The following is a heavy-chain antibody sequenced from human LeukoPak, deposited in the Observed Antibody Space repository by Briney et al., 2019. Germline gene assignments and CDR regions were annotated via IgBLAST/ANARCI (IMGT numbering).Heavy chain of an antibody. CDR1: GGSISSYY. CDR2: IYTGGST. V-gene: IGHV4-4*07. CDR3: AGEGHYYDSTGYYYGGEDY. J-gene: IGHJ4*02. D-gene: IGHD3-22*01. Sequence: SETLSLTCTVSGGSISSYYWSWIRQPAGEGLEWIGRIYTGGSTNYNPPLKSRVTMSADMSKNQSSLKLSSVTAADAAVYYCAGEGHYYDSTGYYYGGEDYWGQGTLVTVSS.